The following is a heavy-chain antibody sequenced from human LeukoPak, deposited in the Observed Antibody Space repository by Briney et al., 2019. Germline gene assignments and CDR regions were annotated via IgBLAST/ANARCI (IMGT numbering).Heavy chain of an antibody. CDR2: GSSSSSYK. J-gene: IGHJ5*02. V-gene: IGHV3-21*06. CDR3: ARGGLEYTPSDP. CDR1: GFNFSSYN. D-gene: IGHD3/OR15-3a*01. Sequence: GGSLRLSCAASGFNFSSYNMNWVRQAPGKGLEWVSSGSSSSSYKYYADSVKGRFTISRDNAKNPLYLQMNSLRAEDTAVYYCARGGLEYTPSDPWGQGTLVTVSS.